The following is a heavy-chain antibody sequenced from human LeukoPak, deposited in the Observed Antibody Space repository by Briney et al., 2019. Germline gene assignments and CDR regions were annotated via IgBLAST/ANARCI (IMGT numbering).Heavy chain of an antibody. Sequence: PSETLSLTCTVSGASISSRTYYWGWLRQPPGKGLEWIGTIYYSGDTYYNPSLKSRVTISVDTSKNQFSLKLTSVTAADTAVYYCARRSTGPTNFDYWGQGTPVTVSS. V-gene: IGHV4-39*01. CDR1: GASISSRTYY. CDR3: ARRSTGPTNFDY. CDR2: IYYSGDT. D-gene: IGHD3-10*01. J-gene: IGHJ4*02.